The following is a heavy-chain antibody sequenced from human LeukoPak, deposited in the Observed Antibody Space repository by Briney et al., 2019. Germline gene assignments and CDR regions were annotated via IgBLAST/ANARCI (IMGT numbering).Heavy chain of an antibody. J-gene: IGHJ4*02. CDR3: ARTDYDILTGYYNFDY. D-gene: IGHD3-9*01. V-gene: IGHV1-2*02. Sequence: ASVKGSCKASGYTFTGYYMHWVRQAPGQGLEWMGWINPNSGGTNYAQKFQGRVTMTRDTSISTAYMELSRLRSDDTAVYYCARTDYDILTGYYNFDYWGQGTLVTVSS. CDR1: GYTFTGYY. CDR2: INPNSGGT.